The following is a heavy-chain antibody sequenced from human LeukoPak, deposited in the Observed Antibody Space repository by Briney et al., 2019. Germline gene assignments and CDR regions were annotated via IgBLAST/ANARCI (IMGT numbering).Heavy chain of an antibody. V-gene: IGHV3-64D*06. Sequence: PGGSLRLSCSASGFTFSNYSMHWVRQAPGKGLEHVSAISSNGGSTYYADSVTGRFTISRDNSKNTLYLQMSSVRAEDTAVYYCVKHFDYWGQGTLVTVSS. J-gene: IGHJ4*02. CDR2: ISSNGGST. CDR1: GFTFSNYS. CDR3: VKHFDY.